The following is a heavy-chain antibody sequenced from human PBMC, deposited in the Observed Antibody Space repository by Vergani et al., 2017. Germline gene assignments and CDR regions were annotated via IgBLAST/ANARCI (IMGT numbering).Heavy chain of an antibody. CDR1: GYTFTGYY. J-gene: IGHJ5*02. Sequence: QVQLVQSGAEVKKPGASVKVSCKASGYTFTGYYMYWVRQAPGQGLEWMGWINPNSGGTNYAQKFQGWVTMTRETSISTAYMELSRLRSDDTAVYYCAGGFRFGELLDWFDPWGQGTLVTVSS. D-gene: IGHD3-10*01. CDR3: AGGFRFGELLDWFDP. V-gene: IGHV1-2*04. CDR2: INPNSGGT.